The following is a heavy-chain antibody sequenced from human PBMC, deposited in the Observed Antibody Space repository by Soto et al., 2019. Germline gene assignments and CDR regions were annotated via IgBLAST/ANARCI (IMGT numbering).Heavy chain of an antibody. V-gene: IGHV1-69*01. CDR3: ARDSGEEGSSWYYQRSSYYYGMDV. D-gene: IGHD6-13*01. Sequence: QVQLVQSGAEVKKPGSSVKVSCKASGGTFSSYAISWVRQAPGQGLEWMGGIIPIFGTANYAQKFQGRVTITADESTSTAYMELSSLRSEDTAVYYCARDSGEEGSSWYYQRSSYYYGMDVWGQGTTVTVSS. CDR1: GGTFSSYA. J-gene: IGHJ6*02. CDR2: IIPIFGTA.